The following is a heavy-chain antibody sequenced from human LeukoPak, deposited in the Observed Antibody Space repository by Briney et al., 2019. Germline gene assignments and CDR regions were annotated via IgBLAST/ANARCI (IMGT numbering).Heavy chain of an antibody. J-gene: IGHJ4*02. CDR1: DGSISSRNYY. CDR3: ARQGDSGLDY. CDR2: IDYNGDT. Sequence: SETLSLTCTVSDGSISSRNYYWGWIRQPPGKGLEWIGSIDYNGDTYYNPSLASRVTMSEDTSKNQFSLKLNSVTAEDTAVYYCARQGDSGLDYWGQGTLVTVSS. D-gene: IGHD2-21*02. V-gene: IGHV4-39*01.